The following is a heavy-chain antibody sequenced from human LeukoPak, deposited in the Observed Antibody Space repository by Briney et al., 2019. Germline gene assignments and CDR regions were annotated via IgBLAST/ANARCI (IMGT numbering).Heavy chain of an antibody. CDR3: ARDGSVVVTATPDYYYMDV. V-gene: IGHV3-15*01. Sequence: KPGGSLRLSCAASGFTFSNAWMGWVRQAPGKGLEWVGRIKSKTDGGTTDYAAPVKGRFTISRDNSKNTLYLQMNSLRAEDTAVYYCARDGSVVVTATPDYYYMDVWGKGTTVTVSS. CDR1: GFTFSNAW. D-gene: IGHD2-21*02. J-gene: IGHJ6*03. CDR2: IKSKTDGGTT.